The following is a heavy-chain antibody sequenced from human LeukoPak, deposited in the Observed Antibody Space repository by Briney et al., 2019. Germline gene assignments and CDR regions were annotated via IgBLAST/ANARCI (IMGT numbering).Heavy chain of an antibody. CDR1: GFTVSSNY. CDR3: ARWGPEPPYTPKYFYY. J-gene: IGHJ4*02. Sequence: GGSLRLSCAASGFTVSSNYMTWVRQAPGKGLKWASFIYSDGTTYYADSVKGRFTISRDDSKNTLHLQMNSLRPEDTAVYYCARWGPEPPYTPKYFYYWGQGTLVTVSS. V-gene: IGHV3-53*01. D-gene: IGHD3-16*01. CDR2: IYSDGTT.